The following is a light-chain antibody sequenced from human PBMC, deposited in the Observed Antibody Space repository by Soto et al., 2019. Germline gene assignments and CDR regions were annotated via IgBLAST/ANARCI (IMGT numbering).Light chain of an antibody. CDR1: QSISGL. CDR3: QQRHMWPIT. Sequence: DIQMTQSPSTLSASVGDSVTITCRASQSISGLLAWYQQKPGKAPKLLVYDASTLQSGVASRFSGSGSGTDFTLTISSLEPEDSAVYYCQQRHMWPITFGQGTRLEIK. J-gene: IGKJ5*01. V-gene: IGKV1-5*01. CDR2: DAS.